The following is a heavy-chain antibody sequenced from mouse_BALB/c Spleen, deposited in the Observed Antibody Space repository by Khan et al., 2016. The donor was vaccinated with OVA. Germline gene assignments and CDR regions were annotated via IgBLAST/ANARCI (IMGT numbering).Heavy chain of an antibody. CDR3: TSANCYGNSRYATDY. CDR1: GYTLTNYW. CDR2: VSPGSGSP. Sequence: DLVQPGASVKLSCKASGYTLTNYWINWIKPRPGQGLEWIGRVSPGSGSPYYNENFKGRATVNADKSSSTAYLQLDSLSSEDSAVYSYTSANCYGNSRYATDYWRQGTSITVSS. J-gene: IGHJ4*01. D-gene: IGHD1-2*01. V-gene: IGHV1S41*01.